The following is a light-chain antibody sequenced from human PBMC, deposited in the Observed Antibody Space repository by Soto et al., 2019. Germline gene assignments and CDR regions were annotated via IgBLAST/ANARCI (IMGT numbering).Light chain of an antibody. CDR3: QQYSSSPWT. CDR2: NAS. Sequence: DIQMTQSPSTLSAAVGDRVTITCRASQSVSIWLAWYQQKPGKAPNLLIYNASSLESGVPPRFSGSGSGTDFTLTISRLQPDDFATYYCQQYSSSPWTFGQGTRVEIK. J-gene: IGKJ1*01. V-gene: IGKV1-5*03. CDR1: QSVSIW.